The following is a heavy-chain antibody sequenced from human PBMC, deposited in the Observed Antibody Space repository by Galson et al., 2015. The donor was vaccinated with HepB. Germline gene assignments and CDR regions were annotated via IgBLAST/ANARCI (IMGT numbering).Heavy chain of an antibody. D-gene: IGHD4-17*01. V-gene: IGHV3-49*03. Sequence: SLRLSCAASGFTFGDYAMSWFRQAPGKGLEWVGFIRSNAYGGTTEYAASVKVRFTISRDDSKSIAYMQMNSLKTEDTAVYYCTRKVCGDYGDFDYWGQGTLVTVSS. CDR1: GFTFGDYA. CDR2: IRSNAYGGTT. J-gene: IGHJ4*02. CDR3: TRKVCGDYGDFDY.